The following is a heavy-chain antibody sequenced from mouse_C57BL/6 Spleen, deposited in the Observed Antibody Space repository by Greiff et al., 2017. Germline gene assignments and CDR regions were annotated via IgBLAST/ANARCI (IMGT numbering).Heavy chain of an antibody. J-gene: IGHJ4*01. CDR3: ARIYYGNYGYAMDY. CDR2: IDPSDSYT. CDR1: GYTFTSYW. V-gene: IGHV1-50*01. D-gene: IGHD2-1*01. Sequence: QVQLQQPGAELVKPGASVKLSCKASGYTFTSYWMQWVKQRPGQGLEWIGEIDPSDSYTNDNQKFKGKATLTVDTSSSTAYMQLSSLTSEVSAVYYFARIYYGNYGYAMDYWGQGTSVTVSS.